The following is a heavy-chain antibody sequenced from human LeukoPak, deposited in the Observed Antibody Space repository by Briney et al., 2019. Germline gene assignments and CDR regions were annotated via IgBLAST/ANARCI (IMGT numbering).Heavy chain of an antibody. J-gene: IGHJ4*02. D-gene: IGHD4-11*01. CDR1: GFTFSAYS. V-gene: IGHV3-48*01. CDR2: IGSSSSPI. CDR3: ARDQAYSFDY. Sequence: HTGGSLRLSCAASGFTFSAYSMNWVRQAPEKGLEWVSYIGSSSSPIYYADSVKGRFTISRDNAKNSLYLQMDSLRAEVTAVYYCARDQAYSFDYWGQGTLVTASS.